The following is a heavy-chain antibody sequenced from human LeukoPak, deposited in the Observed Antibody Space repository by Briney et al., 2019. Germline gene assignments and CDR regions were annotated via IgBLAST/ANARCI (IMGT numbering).Heavy chain of an antibody. D-gene: IGHD3-22*01. CDR2: ISGYNGNT. CDR1: GYTFTGYY. Sequence: ASVKVSCKASGYTFTGYYMHWVRQAPGQGLEWMGWISGYNGNTNYPQKLQGRVTMTTDTSTSTAYMELRSLRSDDTAVYYCARAAITKDGSGYFYWGQGTLVTVSS. CDR3: ARAAITKDGSGYFY. J-gene: IGHJ4*02. V-gene: IGHV1-18*04.